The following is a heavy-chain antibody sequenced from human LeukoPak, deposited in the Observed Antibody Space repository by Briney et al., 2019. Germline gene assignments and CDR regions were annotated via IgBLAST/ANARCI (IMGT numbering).Heavy chain of an antibody. CDR1: GGSISSYY. CDR3: ASSTYYDFWSGGVSAFDI. V-gene: IGHV4-4*07. D-gene: IGHD3-3*01. CDR2: IYISGST. J-gene: IGHJ3*02. Sequence: SETLSLTCTVSGGSISSYYWSWIRQPAGKGLEWIGRIYISGSTNQNPSLKSRVTISVDTSKNQFSLKLSSVTAADTAVYYCASSTYYDFWSGGVSAFDIWGQGTMVTVSS.